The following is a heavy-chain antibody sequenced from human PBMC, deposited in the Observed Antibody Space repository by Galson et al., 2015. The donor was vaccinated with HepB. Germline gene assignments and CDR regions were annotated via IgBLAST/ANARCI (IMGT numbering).Heavy chain of an antibody. CDR2: IIPIFGTT. V-gene: IGHV1-69*13. D-gene: IGHD4-17*01. CDR3: ARDQGGGYGDYTYFDY. J-gene: IGHJ4*02. Sequence: SVKVSCKASGGTFSSYAISWVRQAPGQGLEWMGGIIPIFGTTNYAQKFQGRVTITADESTSTAYMEVSSLRYEDTAVYYCARDQGGGYGDYTYFDYWGQGTLVTVSS. CDR1: GGTFSSYA.